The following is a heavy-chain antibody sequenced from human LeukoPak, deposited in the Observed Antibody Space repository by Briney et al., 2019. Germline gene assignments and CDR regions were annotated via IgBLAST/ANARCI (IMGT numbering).Heavy chain of an antibody. CDR2: IYYSGST. J-gene: IGHJ3*02. CDR1: GGSISSYY. D-gene: IGHD6-19*01. CDR3: ARASSGWYGVGAFDI. V-gene: IGHV4-59*01. Sequence: SETLSLTRTVSGGSISSYYWSWIRQPPGKGLEWIGYIYYSGSTNYNPSLKSRVTISVDTSKNQFSLKLSSVTAADTAVYYCARASSGWYGVGAFDIWGQGTMVTVSS.